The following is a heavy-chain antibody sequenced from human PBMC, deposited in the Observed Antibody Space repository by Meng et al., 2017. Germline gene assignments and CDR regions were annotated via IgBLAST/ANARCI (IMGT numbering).Heavy chain of an antibody. V-gene: IGHV1-2*02. D-gene: IGHD2-2*01. J-gene: IGHJ3*02. CDR1: GYTFTGYY. CDR3: ARGVVPAAIPAFDI. Sequence: ASVKVSCKASGYTFTGYYMHWVRQAPGQGLEWMGWINPNSGGTNYAQKFQGRVTMTRDTSISTAYMELNRLRSDDTAVYYCARGVVPAAIPAFDIWGQGTMVTVSS. CDR2: INPNSGGT.